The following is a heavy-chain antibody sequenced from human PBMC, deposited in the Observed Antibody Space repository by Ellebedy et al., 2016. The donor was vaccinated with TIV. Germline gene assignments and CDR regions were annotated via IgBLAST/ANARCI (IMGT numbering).Heavy chain of an antibody. D-gene: IGHD3-3*01. CDR3: ARRVERRSEIYDWMEEYYFDY. V-gene: IGHV5-10-1*01. J-gene: IGHJ4*02. CDR2: IDPSDSYT. Sequence: GESLKISXKGSGYSFTSYWISWVRQMPGKGLEWMGRIDPSDSYTNYSPSFQGHVTISADKSISTAYLQWSSLKASDTAMYYCARRVERRSEIYDWMEEYYFDYWGQGTLVTVSS. CDR1: GYSFTSYW.